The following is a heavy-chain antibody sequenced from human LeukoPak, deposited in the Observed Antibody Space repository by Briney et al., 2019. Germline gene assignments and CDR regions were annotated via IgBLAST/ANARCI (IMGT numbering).Heavy chain of an antibody. CDR2: ISGSGGST. D-gene: IGHD6-19*01. Sequence: GGSLRLSCAASGFTFSSYAMSWVRQAPGKGLEWVSAISGSGGSTYYADSVKGRFAISRDNSKNTLYLQMNSLRAEDTAVYYCAKVPGGWYGYYFDYWGQGTLVTVSS. J-gene: IGHJ4*02. CDR3: AKVPGGWYGYYFDY. V-gene: IGHV3-23*01. CDR1: GFTFSSYA.